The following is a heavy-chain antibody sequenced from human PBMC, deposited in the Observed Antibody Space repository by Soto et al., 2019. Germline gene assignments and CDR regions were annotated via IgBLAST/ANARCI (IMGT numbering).Heavy chain of an antibody. CDR1: GFTFSNAW. CDR2: IKSKTDGGTT. J-gene: IGHJ1*01. V-gene: IGHV3-15*01. Sequence: GGSLRLSCAASGFTFSNAWMSWVRQAPGKGLEWVGRIKSKTDGGTTDYAAPVKGRFTISRDDSKNTLYLQMNSLKTEDTAVYYCTTRRYDFWSGYLQYFQHWGQGTLVTVSS. D-gene: IGHD3-3*01. CDR3: TTRRYDFWSGYLQYFQH.